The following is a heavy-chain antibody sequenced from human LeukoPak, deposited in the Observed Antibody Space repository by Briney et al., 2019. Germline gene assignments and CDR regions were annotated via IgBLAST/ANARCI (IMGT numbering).Heavy chain of an antibody. V-gene: IGHV3-23*01. CDR2: ISGSGGST. Sequence: GGSLRLSCAASGFTFSSYAMSWVRKAPGRGLEWVSAISGSGGSTYYADSVKGRFTIPRDNSKNTLYLQMNSLRAEDTAVYYCAKDKAARGWFDPWGQGTLVTVSS. CDR1: GFTFSSYA. D-gene: IGHD6-6*01. J-gene: IGHJ5*02. CDR3: AKDKAARGWFDP.